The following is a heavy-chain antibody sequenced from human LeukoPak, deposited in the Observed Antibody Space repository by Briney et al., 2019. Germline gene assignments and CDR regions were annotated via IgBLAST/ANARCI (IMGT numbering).Heavy chain of an antibody. D-gene: IGHD5-12*01. CDR2: IKQDGSEK. V-gene: IGHV3-7*01. J-gene: IGHJ4*02. Sequence: GGSLRLSCAASGFTFSSYSMSWVRQAPGNGLEWVANIKQDGSEKYYVDSVKGRFTISRDNAKNSLYLQTNSLRAEDTAVYYCARDGVDDLDIVATITDYWGQGTLVTVSS. CDR1: GFTFSSYS. CDR3: ARDGVDDLDIVATITDY.